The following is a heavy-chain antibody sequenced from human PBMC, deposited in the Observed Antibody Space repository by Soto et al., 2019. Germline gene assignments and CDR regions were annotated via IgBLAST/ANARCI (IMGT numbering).Heavy chain of an antibody. CDR1: GGSISSSSYY. V-gene: IGHV4-39*01. CDR3: ARHEYATGGGHYNWFDP. J-gene: IGHJ5*02. CDR2: IYYSGST. D-gene: IGHD2-8*01. Sequence: SETLSLTCTVSGGSISSSSYYWGWTRQPPGKGLEWIGSIYYSGSTYYNPSFKSRVTISVDTSKNQFSLKLSSVTAADTAVYYCARHEYATGGGHYNWFDPSGQGPLRAFSS.